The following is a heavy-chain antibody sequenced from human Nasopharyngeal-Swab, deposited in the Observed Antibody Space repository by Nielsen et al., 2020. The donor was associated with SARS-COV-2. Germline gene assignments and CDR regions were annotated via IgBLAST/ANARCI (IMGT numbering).Heavy chain of an antibody. CDR3: TREYYDSSGYYYIWGDY. CDR2: IRSKAYGGTT. D-gene: IGHD3-22*01. V-gene: IGHV3-49*04. Sequence: GGSLRLSCTASGFTFGDYAMSWVRQALGKGLEWVGFIRSKAYGGTTEYAASVKGRFTISRDDSKSIAYLQMNSLKTEDTAVYYCTREYYDSSGYYYIWGDYWGQGTLVTVSS. CDR1: GFTFGDYA. J-gene: IGHJ4*02.